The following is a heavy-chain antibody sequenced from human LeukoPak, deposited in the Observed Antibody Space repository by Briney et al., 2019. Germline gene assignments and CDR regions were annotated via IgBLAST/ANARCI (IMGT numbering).Heavy chain of an antibody. CDR3: AKDSKGVAGTRYFQH. CDR1: GFTFSSYA. J-gene: IGHJ1*01. CDR2: ISGSGGST. V-gene: IGHV3-23*01. Sequence: PGGSLRLPSAASGFTFSSYAMSWVPQAPGKGLEWFSDISGSGGSTYYADSVKGRFTISRDNSKNTLYLHMNSLRAEDKAVYYCAKDSKGVAGTRYFQHWGQGTLVTVSS. D-gene: IGHD6-19*01.